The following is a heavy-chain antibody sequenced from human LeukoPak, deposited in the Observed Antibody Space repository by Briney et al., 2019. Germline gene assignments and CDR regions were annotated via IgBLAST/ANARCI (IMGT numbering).Heavy chain of an antibody. CDR3: AKGPAPYCSGGSCYSPHWYFDL. D-gene: IGHD2-15*01. J-gene: IGHJ2*01. Sequence: GGSLRLSCAASQFTFSNYAMSWVRQAPGKGLEWVSAISGSGNTTYFGDSVTGRFTISRDNPKNTVYLQMNSLSAEDTAVYYCAKGPAPYCSGGSCYSPHWYFDLWGQGTLVTVSS. CDR1: QFTFSNYA. CDR2: ISGSGNTT. V-gene: IGHV3-23*01.